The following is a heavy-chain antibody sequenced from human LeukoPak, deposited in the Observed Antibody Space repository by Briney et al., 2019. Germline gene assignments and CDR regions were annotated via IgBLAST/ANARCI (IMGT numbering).Heavy chain of an antibody. CDR1: GFTFSSYS. Sequence: GGSLRLSCAASGFTFSSYSMNWVRQAPGKGLEWVSYISSSSSTIYYAESVKGRFTISRDNAKNSLYLQMNSLRAEDTAVYYCAREISSGFQHWGQGTLVTVSS. CDR3: AREISSGFQH. V-gene: IGHV3-48*01. CDR2: ISSSSSTI. D-gene: IGHD3-22*01. J-gene: IGHJ1*01.